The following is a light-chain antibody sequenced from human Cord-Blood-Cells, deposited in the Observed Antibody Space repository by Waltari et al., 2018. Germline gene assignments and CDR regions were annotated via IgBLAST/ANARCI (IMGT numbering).Light chain of an antibody. Sequence: QSALTQPASVSGSPGQSITLSCTGTSSDVGSYNLVSWYQQPPGKAPKHMIYEGSKRPSGVSNRFSGSKSGNTASLTISGLQAEDEADYYCCSYAGSSTFEVFGGGTKLTVL. CDR1: SSDVGSYNL. CDR3: CSYAGSSTFEV. V-gene: IGLV2-23*03. J-gene: IGLJ3*02. CDR2: EGS.